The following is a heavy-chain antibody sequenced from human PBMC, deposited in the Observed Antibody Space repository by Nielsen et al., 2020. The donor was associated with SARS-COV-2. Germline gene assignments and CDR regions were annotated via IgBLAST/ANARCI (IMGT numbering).Heavy chain of an antibody. J-gene: IGHJ4*02. CDR3: ARGSGWGSYFDY. CDR2: ISYDGSEK. V-gene: IGHV3-30-3*01. D-gene: IGHD6-25*01. Sequence: GESLKISCAASGFTFSSYGMHWVRQAPGKGLEWVAVISYDGSEKYYADSVKGRFTISRDNSKNTLYLQINSLRAEDTAVYYCARGSGWGSYFDYWGQGTLVTVSS. CDR1: GFTFSSYG.